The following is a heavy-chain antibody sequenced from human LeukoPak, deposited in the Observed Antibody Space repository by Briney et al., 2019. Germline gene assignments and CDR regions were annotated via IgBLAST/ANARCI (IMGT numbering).Heavy chain of an antibody. CDR2: ISSSGGST. Sequence: GGSLRLSCAASGFTFSSYAMSWVRQAPGKGLEWVSGISSSGGSTVYADSVKGRFTISRDNFRNTVFLQMNSLRAEDTAVYYCARVEDYDILTGFDYWGQGTLVTVSS. J-gene: IGHJ4*02. V-gene: IGHV3-23*01. D-gene: IGHD3-9*01. CDR1: GFTFSSYA. CDR3: ARVEDYDILTGFDY.